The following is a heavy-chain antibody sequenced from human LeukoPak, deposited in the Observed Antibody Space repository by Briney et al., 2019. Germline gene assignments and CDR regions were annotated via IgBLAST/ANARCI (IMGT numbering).Heavy chain of an antibody. CDR3: AGGSGWLIDY. Sequence: PGGSLRLSCAASGFTFSNYWMNWVRQAPGKGLEWVANIKQDGSEKYYVDSVKGRFTISRDNAKNSLYLQMNNLRAEDTAVYYCAGGSGWLIDYWGQGTLVTVSS. J-gene: IGHJ4*02. CDR2: IKQDGSEK. CDR1: GFTFSNYW. V-gene: IGHV3-7*01. D-gene: IGHD6-19*01.